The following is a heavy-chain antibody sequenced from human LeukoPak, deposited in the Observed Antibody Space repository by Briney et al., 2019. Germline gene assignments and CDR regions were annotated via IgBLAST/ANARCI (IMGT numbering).Heavy chain of an antibody. V-gene: IGHV4-4*07. Sequence: SETLSLTXTXSGGSISSYFWSWIRQPAGKGLEWIGRIYSSGSTNYNPSLKSRVTMSVDMSKNQFSLKLSSVTAADTAVYYCARGGGLRGTYPTIFHYWGQGALVTVSS. CDR1: GGSISSYF. D-gene: IGHD1-7*01. J-gene: IGHJ4*02. CDR3: ARGGGLRGTYPTIFHY. CDR2: IYSSGST.